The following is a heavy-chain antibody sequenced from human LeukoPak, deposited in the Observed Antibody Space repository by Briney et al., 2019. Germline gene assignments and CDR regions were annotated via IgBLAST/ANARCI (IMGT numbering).Heavy chain of an antibody. Sequence: SETLSLTCAGSGGAFTGYYWSWIRQPPGKGLEWIGEINHSGATNYNPSLKGRVTISVDTSKNQFSLRLTSVSAADTGVYYCATPTRGGIAVTGTFGHWGQGTQVTVSS. CDR2: INHSGAT. V-gene: IGHV4-34*01. CDR3: ATPTRGGIAVTGTFGH. D-gene: IGHD6-19*01. J-gene: IGHJ4*02. CDR1: GGAFTGYY.